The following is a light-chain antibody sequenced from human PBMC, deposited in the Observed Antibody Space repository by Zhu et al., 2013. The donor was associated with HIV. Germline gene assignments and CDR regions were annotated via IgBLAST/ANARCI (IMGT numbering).Light chain of an antibody. Sequence: EIVLTQSPGTLSLSPGERATLSCRASQSVSSYLAWYQQKPGQAPRLLIYDASNRATGIPARFSGSGSGTDFTLTISSLEPEDFAVYYCQQRTNWPPLTFGGGTKVEIK. J-gene: IGKJ4*01. CDR3: QQRTNWPPLT. CDR1: QSVSSY. CDR2: DAS. V-gene: IGKV3-11*01.